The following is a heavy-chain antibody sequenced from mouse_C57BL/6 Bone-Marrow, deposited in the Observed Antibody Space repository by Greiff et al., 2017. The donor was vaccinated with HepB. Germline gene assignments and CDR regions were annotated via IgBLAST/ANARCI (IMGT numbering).Heavy chain of an antibody. D-gene: IGHD1-1*01. CDR3: AITTVVETWFAY. CDR2: IYPGDGDT. Sequence: QVQLKQSGPELVKPGASVKISCKASGYAFSSSWMNWVKQRPGKGLEWIGRIYPGDGDTNYNGKFKGKATLTADKSSSTAYMQLSSLTSEDSAVYFCAITTVVETWFAYWGQGTLVTVSA. V-gene: IGHV1-82*01. J-gene: IGHJ3*01. CDR1: GYAFSSSW.